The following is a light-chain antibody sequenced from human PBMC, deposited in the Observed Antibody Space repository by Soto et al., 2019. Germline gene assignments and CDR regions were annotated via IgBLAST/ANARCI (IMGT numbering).Light chain of an antibody. J-gene: IGKJ1*01. CDR3: QQDNTYLT. CDR1: QGIYSW. V-gene: IGKV1-5*03. Sequence: DIQMTQSPSTLSASVGDRVSITCRASQGIYSWLAWYQQKPGQAPKILIYKAPGLESGVQSRFSGSESGTEFTLTISSLQPDDYATYYCQQDNTYLTCGQGTIVEIK. CDR2: KAP.